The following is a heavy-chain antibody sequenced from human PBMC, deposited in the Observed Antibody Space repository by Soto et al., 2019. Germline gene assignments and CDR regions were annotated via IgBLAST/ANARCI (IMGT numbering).Heavy chain of an antibody. D-gene: IGHD2-15*01. V-gene: IGHV5-51*01. CDR2: IYPGDSDT. CDR1: GYSFTSYW. CDR3: ARLAARDIVVVVAAKNYYYYGMDV. J-gene: IGHJ6*02. Sequence: PGESLKISCKGSGYSFTSYWIGWVRQMPGKGLEWMGIIYPGDSDTRYSPSFQGQVTISADKSISTAYLQWSSLKASDTAMYYCARLAARDIVVVVAAKNYYYYGMDVWGQGTTVTVSS.